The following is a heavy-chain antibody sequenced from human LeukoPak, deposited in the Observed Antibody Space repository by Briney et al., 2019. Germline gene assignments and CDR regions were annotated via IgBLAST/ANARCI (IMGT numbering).Heavy chain of an antibody. V-gene: IGHV1-69*04. CDR2: IIPILGIA. CDR3: LLRGNFPRAFDY. CDR1: GGTFSSYA. D-gene: IGHD4-23*01. Sequence: SVKVSCKASGGTFSSYAISWVRQAPGQGLEWMGRIIPILGIANYAQEFQGRVTITADKSTSTAYMELSSLRSEDTAVYYCLLRGNFPRAFDYWGQGTLVTVSS. J-gene: IGHJ4*02.